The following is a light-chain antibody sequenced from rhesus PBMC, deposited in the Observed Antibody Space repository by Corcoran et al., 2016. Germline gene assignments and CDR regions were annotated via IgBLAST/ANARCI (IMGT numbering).Light chain of an antibody. CDR3: QQYSSSPWT. CDR2: KAS. V-gene: IGKV1-22*01. Sequence: DIQMTQSPSSLSASVGDTVTITCRASQSISSWLACSLQKPGKSPKLLIYKASSLQSGVTSRFSVSGSGTDFTLTISSLQSEDFATYYCQQYSSSPWTFGQGTKVEIK. J-gene: IGKJ1*01. CDR1: QSISSW.